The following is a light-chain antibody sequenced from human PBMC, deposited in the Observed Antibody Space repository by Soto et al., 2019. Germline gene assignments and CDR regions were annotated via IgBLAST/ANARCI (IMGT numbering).Light chain of an antibody. CDR3: LQQSTYPLT. CDR1: QGIRND. J-gene: IGKJ4*02. V-gene: IGKV1-17*01. CDR2: AAS. Sequence: DIPMTQFPSSLSASVGDRVTITCRASQGIRNDLGWYQQKPGKAPKPLIYAASSLQSGVPSRFSGSGSGTECTLAISGLQPEDSATFYCLQQSTYPLTCGEGTKVEIK.